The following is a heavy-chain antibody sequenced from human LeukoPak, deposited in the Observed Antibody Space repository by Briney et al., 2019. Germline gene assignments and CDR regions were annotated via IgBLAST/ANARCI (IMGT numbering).Heavy chain of an antibody. CDR2: ISSSGSTI. CDR1: GFTFSDYY. J-gene: IGHJ5*02. V-gene: IGHV3-11*04. CDR3: ARDGDKRFLEWLAHNWFDP. Sequence: GGSLRLSCAASGFTFSDYYMSWIRQAPGKGLEWVSYISSSGSTIYYADSVKGRFTISRDNAKNSLYLQMNSLRAEDTAVYYCARDGDKRFLEWLAHNWFDPWGQGTLVTVSS. D-gene: IGHD3-3*01.